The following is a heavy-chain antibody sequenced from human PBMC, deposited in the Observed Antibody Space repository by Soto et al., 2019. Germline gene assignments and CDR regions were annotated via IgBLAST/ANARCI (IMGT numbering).Heavy chain of an antibody. D-gene: IGHD3-10*01. CDR3: ASHYGGPGSSSRVGYYYYGMDV. V-gene: IGHV1-69*12. J-gene: IGHJ6*02. Sequence: QVQLVQSGAEVKKPGSSVKVSCKASGGTFSSYAISWVRQAPGQGLEWMGGIIPVFGTADYAQKFQGRVTITADESTSTAYMELSSLRSEDTAVYYCASHYGGPGSSSRVGYYYYGMDVWGQGTTVTVSS. CDR2: IIPVFGTA. CDR1: GGTFSSYA.